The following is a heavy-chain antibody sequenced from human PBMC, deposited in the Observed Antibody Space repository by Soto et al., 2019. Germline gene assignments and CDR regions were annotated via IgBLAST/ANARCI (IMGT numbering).Heavy chain of an antibody. CDR1: GGTFSSYA. J-gene: IGHJ4*02. Sequence: QVQLVQSGAEVKKPGSSVKVSCKASGGTFSSYAISWVRQAPGQGLEWMGGIIPIFGTANYAQKFQGRVTITAXXSXSXAYMELSSLRSEDTAVYYCARDYYDSSGYYHAKFDYWGQGTLVTVSS. V-gene: IGHV1-69*12. CDR2: IIPIFGTA. CDR3: ARDYYDSSGYYHAKFDY. D-gene: IGHD3-22*01.